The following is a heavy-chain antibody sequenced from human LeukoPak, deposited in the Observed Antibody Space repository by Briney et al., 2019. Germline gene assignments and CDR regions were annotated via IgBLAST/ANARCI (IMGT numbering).Heavy chain of an antibody. V-gene: IGHV3-7*03. D-gene: IGHD3-22*01. J-gene: IGHJ4*02. CDR1: GFTLDSYW. CDR3: AKARSGYGLDN. Sequence: PGGSLRLSCAASGFTLDSYWMTWIRQAPGKGLEWVASIDFDGSNTYYVDSVRGRFTISRDNAKNSLYLQMNSLRAEDTAIYYCAKARSGYGLDNWGQGTLVTVSS. CDR2: IDFDGSNT.